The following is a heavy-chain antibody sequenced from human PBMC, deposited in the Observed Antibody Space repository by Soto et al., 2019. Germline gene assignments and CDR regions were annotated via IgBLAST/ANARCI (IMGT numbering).Heavy chain of an antibody. CDR3: ARGGWYSRTNTDYYYYMDV. V-gene: IGHV5-10-1*01. CDR1: GYSLTGYW. J-gene: IGHJ6*03. Sequence: PGESLTISCKASGYSLTGYWITWVRQLPGKGLEWMGRIDPSDSYINYGPSFRGHVTLSADKSINTAYMELSRLRSDDTAVYYCARGGWYSRTNTDYYYYMDVWGKGTTVTVSS. D-gene: IGHD6-13*01. CDR2: IDPSDSYI.